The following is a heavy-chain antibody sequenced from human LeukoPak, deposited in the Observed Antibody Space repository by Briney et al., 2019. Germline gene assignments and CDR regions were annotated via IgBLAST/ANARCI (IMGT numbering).Heavy chain of an antibody. V-gene: IGHV4-30-4*01. CDR2: IYYGGST. D-gene: IGHD2-15*01. J-gene: IGHJ3*02. CDR1: GDSSNSGDYS. CDR3: ATGGPSGPFDI. Sequence: SETLSLTCTVSGDSSNSGDYSCNWIRQPPGKGLEYIGYIYYGGSTYYNPSLKSRAIMSLDTSKNQFSLKLRSVTAADTAMYYCATGGPSGPFDIWGQGTMVAVSS.